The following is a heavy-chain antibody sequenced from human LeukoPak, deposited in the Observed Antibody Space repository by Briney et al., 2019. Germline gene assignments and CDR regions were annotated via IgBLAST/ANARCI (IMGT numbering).Heavy chain of an antibody. Sequence: KPSETLSLTCTVSGYSINSGSYWAWIRQPPGKGLQWIGSIYHSGSTYYNPSLKSRVTISIDTAKNQFSLKLSSVTAADTAVYYCARHILKYPILGYCSGGSCRLRYNWFDPWGQGTLVTVSS. J-gene: IGHJ5*02. CDR1: GYSINSGSY. CDR3: ARHILKYPILGYCSGGSCRLRYNWFDP. V-gene: IGHV4-38-2*02. D-gene: IGHD2-15*01. CDR2: IYHSGST.